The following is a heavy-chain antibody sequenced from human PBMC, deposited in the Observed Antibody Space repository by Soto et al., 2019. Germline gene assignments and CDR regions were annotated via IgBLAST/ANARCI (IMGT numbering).Heavy chain of an antibody. CDR3: ARGDGDYDNYYYYYYGMDV. V-gene: IGHV1-2*04. D-gene: IGHD4-17*01. Sequence: ASVKVSCKASGYTFTGYYMHWVRQAPGQGLEWMGWINPNSGGTNYAQKFQGWVTMTRDTSISTAYMELSRLRSDDTAVYYCARGDGDYDNYYYYYYGMDVWGQGTTVTV. CDR1: GYTFTGYY. CDR2: INPNSGGT. J-gene: IGHJ6*02.